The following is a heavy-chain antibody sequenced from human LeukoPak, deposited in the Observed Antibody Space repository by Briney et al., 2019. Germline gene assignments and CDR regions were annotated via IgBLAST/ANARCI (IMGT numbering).Heavy chain of an antibody. J-gene: IGHJ6*04. Sequence: SETLSLTCAVYGGSFSGYYWSWIRQPPGKGLEWIGEINHSGSTNYNPSLKSRVTISVDTPKNQFSLKLSSVTAADTAVYYCARYCSSTSCYYGMDVWGKGTTVTVSS. D-gene: IGHD2-2*01. V-gene: IGHV4-34*01. CDR1: GGSFSGYY. CDR3: ARYCSSTSCYYGMDV. CDR2: INHSGST.